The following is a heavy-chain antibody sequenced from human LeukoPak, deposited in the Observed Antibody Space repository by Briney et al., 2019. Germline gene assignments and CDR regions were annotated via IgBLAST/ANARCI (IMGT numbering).Heavy chain of an antibody. J-gene: IGHJ4*02. V-gene: IGHV3-15*01. CDR3: TTYVLMVYAEYY. CDR1: GFTFSNAW. Sequence: GGSLRLSCAASGFTFSNAWMSWVRQAPGKGLEWVGRIKSKTDGGTTDYAAPVKGRFTISRDDSKNTLYLQMNSLKTEDTAVYYCTTYVLMVYAEYYWGQGTLVTVSS. CDR2: IKSKTDGGTT. D-gene: IGHD2-8*01.